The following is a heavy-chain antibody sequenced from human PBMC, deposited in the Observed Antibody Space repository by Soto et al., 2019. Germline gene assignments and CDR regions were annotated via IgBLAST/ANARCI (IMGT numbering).Heavy chain of an antibody. D-gene: IGHD1-1*01. J-gene: IGHJ3*02. Sequence: QEQLQQWGAGLLKPSETLSLTCAVYGGFVSSGNYYWSWIRQPPGKGLEWIGEMSHSGGTNFNPSLKSRVTISVDTSKNQFSRKMRSVTAADTALYYCARVERGTATTVVDAFDIWGPGTMVTVSS. CDR2: MSHSGGT. CDR1: GGFVSSGNYY. CDR3: ARVERGTATTVVDAFDI. V-gene: IGHV4-34*01.